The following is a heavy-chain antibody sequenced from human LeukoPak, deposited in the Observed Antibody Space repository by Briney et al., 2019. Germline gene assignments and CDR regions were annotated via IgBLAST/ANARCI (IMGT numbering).Heavy chain of an antibody. Sequence: PSETLSLTCTVSGGSISSYYWSWIRQPPGKGLEWIGSIYYSGSTYYNPSLKSRVTISVDTSKNQFSLKLSSVTAADTAVYYCARGEYDYVWGSYRYMNYWGQGTLVTVSS. V-gene: IGHV4-59*12. CDR1: GGSISSYY. CDR2: IYYSGST. D-gene: IGHD3-16*02. CDR3: ARGEYDYVWGSYRYMNY. J-gene: IGHJ4*02.